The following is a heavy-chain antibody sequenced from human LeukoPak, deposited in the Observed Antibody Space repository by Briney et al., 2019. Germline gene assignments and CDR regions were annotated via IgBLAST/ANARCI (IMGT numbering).Heavy chain of an antibody. CDR1: GFTFSSYA. D-gene: IGHD6-13*01. J-gene: IGHJ4*02. V-gene: IGHV3-30-3*01. Sequence: GGSLRLSCAASGFTFSSYAMHWVRQAPGKGLEWVAVISYDGSNKYYADSVKGRFTISRGNSKNTLYLQMNSLRAEDTAVYYCAKEGYGSSWYRGMTRGHFDYWGQGTLVTVSS. CDR2: ISYDGSNK. CDR3: AKEGYGSSWYRGMTRGHFDY.